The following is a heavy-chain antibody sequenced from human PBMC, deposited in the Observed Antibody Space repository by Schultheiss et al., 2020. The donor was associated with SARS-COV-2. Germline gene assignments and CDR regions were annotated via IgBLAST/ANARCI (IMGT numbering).Heavy chain of an antibody. J-gene: IGHJ6*03. D-gene: IGHD3-10*01. V-gene: IGHV4-59*01. CDR1: GGSISSYY. CDR3: ARDPWMVRGGGYYYYYMDV. CDR2: IYYSGST. Sequence: GSLRLSCTVSGGSISSYYWSWIRQPPGKGLEWIGYIYYSGSTNYNPSLKSRVTISVDTSKNQFSLKLSSVTAADTAVYYCARDPWMVRGGGYYYYYMDVWGKGTTVTVSS.